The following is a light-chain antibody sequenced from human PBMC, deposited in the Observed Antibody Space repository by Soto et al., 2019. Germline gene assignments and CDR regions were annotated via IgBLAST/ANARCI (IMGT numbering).Light chain of an antibody. J-gene: IGKJ5*01. Sequence: EVLLTQSPDTLYVSPGVRVTLSCRASQSVSDNLAWYQQKPGQGPRLLVYRASTRTLGIPARFSGSESGTEFTLTISSLQSEDFAVYYCQQYNTWPITFGQGTRLEIK. CDR2: RAS. V-gene: IGKV3-15*01. CDR3: QQYNTWPIT. CDR1: QSVSDN.